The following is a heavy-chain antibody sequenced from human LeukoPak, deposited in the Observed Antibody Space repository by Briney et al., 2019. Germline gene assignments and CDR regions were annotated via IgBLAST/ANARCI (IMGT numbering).Heavy chain of an antibody. CDR2: IIPIFGTA. Sequence: GSSVEVSCKASGGTFSSYAISWVRQAPGQGLEWMGGIIPIFGTANYAQKFQGRVTITADESTSTAYMELSSLRSEDTAVYYCAREDLDYYDSSGFDYWGQGTLVTVSS. CDR3: AREDLDYYDSSGFDY. J-gene: IGHJ4*02. D-gene: IGHD3-22*01. V-gene: IGHV1-69*01. CDR1: GGTFSSYA.